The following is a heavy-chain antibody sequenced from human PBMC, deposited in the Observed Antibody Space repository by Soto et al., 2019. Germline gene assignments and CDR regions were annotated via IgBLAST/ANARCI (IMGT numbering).Heavy chain of an antibody. D-gene: IGHD3-22*01. CDR3: ARVPYNYYDSSGYYYGYFQH. CDR2: IIPIFGTA. CDR1: GGTFSSYA. V-gene: IGHV1-69*01. Sequence: QVQLVQSGAEVKKPGSSVKVSCKASGGTFSSYAISWVRQAPGQGLEWMGGIIPIFGTANYAQKFQGRVTITADESTSTAYMELSSLRSEDTAVYYCARVPYNYYDSSGYYYGYFQHWGQGTLVTVSS. J-gene: IGHJ1*01.